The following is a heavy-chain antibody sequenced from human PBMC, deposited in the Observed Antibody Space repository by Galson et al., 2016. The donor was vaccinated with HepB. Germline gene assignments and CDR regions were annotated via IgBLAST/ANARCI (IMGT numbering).Heavy chain of an antibody. CDR3: LSTTLTTTL. CDR2: ISDSGDKT. V-gene: IGHV3-23*01. CDR1: GFTFSTYV. Sequence: SLRLSCAASGFTFSTYVMNWVRQAPGKGLEWVSSISDSGDKTFYADSVKGRFTVSRDNSKNTLFLHMTSLRADDTALYYCLSTTLTTTLGGQGTLVIVSA. J-gene: IGHJ4*02. D-gene: IGHD4-17*01.